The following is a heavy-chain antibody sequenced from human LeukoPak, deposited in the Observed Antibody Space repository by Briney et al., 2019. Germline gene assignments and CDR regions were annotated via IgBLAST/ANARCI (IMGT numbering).Heavy chain of an antibody. CDR1: GYTFTSYY. V-gene: IGHV1-46*01. D-gene: IGHD4-17*01. Sequence: GASVKVSCKASGYTFTSYYMHWVRQAPGQGLEWMGIINPSGGSTSYAQKFQGRVTMTRDTSTSTVYMELSSLRSEDTAVYYCARVPGPFTVTTKNHGYWGQGTLVTVSS. CDR3: ARVPGPFTVTTKNHGY. CDR2: INPSGGST. J-gene: IGHJ4*02.